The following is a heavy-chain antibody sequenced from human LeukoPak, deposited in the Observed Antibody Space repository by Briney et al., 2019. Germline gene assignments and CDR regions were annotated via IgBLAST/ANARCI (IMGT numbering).Heavy chain of an antibody. CDR3: AELGITMIGGV. CDR2: ISSSSSYI. J-gene: IGHJ6*04. CDR1: GFTFSSYS. D-gene: IGHD3-10*02. Sequence: GGPLRLSCAASGFTFSSYSMNWVRQAPGKGLEWVSSISSSSSYIYYADSVKGRFTISRDNAKNSLYLQMNSLRAEDTAVYYCAELGITMIGGVWGKGTTVTISS. V-gene: IGHV3-21*01.